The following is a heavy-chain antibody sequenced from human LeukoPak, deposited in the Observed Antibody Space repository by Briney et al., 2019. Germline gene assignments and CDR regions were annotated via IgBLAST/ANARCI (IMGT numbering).Heavy chain of an antibody. CDR1: GFTFSTYD. D-gene: IGHD2-2*01. Sequence: GGSLRLSCAASGFTFSTYDMHWVRQAPGKGLEYVSSISSDGGSTYYAKSVKGRFTISRDISKNTLYLQMGSLRAEDMAVYYCARGHYRGSTSCYAFDYWGQGTLVTVSS. J-gene: IGHJ4*02. V-gene: IGHV3-64*01. CDR3: ARGHYRGSTSCYAFDY. CDR2: ISSDGGST.